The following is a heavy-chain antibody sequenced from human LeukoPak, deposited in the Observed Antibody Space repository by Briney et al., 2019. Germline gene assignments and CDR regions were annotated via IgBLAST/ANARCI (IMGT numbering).Heavy chain of an antibody. D-gene: IGHD3-22*01. CDR1: GGSISSSSYY. CDR2: IYYSGST. V-gene: IGHV4-61*05. Sequence: SETLSLTCTVSGGSISSSSYYWGWIRQPPGKGLEWIGYIYYSGSTNYNPSLKSRVTISVDTSKNQFSLKLSSVTAADTAVYYCARGDYDSSGIIFDYWGQGTLVTVSS. J-gene: IGHJ4*02. CDR3: ARGDYDSSGIIFDY.